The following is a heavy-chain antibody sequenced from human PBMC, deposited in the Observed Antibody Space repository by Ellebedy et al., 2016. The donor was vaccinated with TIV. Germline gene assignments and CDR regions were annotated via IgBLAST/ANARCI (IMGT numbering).Heavy chain of an antibody. J-gene: IGHJ6*02. Sequence: GGSLRLSCAVSGFSVSGHFMSWVRQAPGKGLEWVSIIYSGGGTNYTDSVRGRFTISRDDSKNTLSLQMNSLRAEDTAVYYCASRAGYSSGHLGDYYYYGMDVWGQGTTVTVSS. CDR1: GFSVSGHF. V-gene: IGHV3-66*01. CDR3: ASRAGYSSGHLGDYYYYGMDV. CDR2: IYSGGGT. D-gene: IGHD6-19*01.